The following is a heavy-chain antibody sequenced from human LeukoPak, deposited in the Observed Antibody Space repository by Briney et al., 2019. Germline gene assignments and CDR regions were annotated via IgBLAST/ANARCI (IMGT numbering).Heavy chain of an antibody. J-gene: IGHJ4*02. CDR3: AKDYGIVVVTATPDY. V-gene: IGHV3-23*01. Sequence: PGGSLRLSCAASGFTFSSYAMSWVRQAPGKGLEWVSAISGSGGSTYYADSVKGRFTISRDNSKNTLYLQMSSLRAEDTAVYYCAKDYGIVVVTATPDYWGQGTLVTVSS. CDR1: GFTFSSYA. CDR2: ISGSGGST. D-gene: IGHD2-21*02.